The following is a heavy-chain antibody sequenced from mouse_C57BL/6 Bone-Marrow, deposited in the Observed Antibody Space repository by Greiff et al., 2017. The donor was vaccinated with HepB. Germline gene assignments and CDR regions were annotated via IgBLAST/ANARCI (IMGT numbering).Heavy chain of an antibody. CDR1: EYEFPSHD. D-gene: IGHD1-1*01. V-gene: IGHV5-2*01. CDR3: ARQPSTDYWYFDV. CDR2: INSDGGST. J-gene: IGHJ1*03. Sequence: EVNVVESGGGLVQPGESLKLSCESNEYEFPSHDMSWVRKTPEKRLELVAAINSDGGSTYYPDTMERRFIISRDNTKKTLYLQMSSLRSEDTALYYCARQPSTDYWYFDVWGTGTTVTVSS.